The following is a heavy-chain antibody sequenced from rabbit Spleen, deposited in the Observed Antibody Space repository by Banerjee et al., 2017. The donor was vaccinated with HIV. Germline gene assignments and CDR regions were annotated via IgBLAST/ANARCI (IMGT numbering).Heavy chain of an antibody. CDR2: IDIGSSGFT. Sequence: QEQLVESGGGLVQPEGSLALTCKASGFSFSSSDYICWVRQAPGKGLEWIACIDIGSSGFTYFATWAKGRFTISKTSSTTVTLQMTSLTAADTATYFCARDTGTSFSTYGMDLWGQGTLVTVS. CDR1: GFSFSSSDY. D-gene: IGHD7-1*01. V-gene: IGHV1S45*01. J-gene: IGHJ6*01. CDR3: ARDTGTSFSTYGMDL.